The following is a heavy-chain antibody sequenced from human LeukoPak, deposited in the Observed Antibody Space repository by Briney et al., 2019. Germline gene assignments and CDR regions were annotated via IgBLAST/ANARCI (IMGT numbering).Heavy chain of an antibody. Sequence: GESLKISCKGSGYSFTTYWIGWVRQTPGKGLEWMGIIYPGDSDTRYSPSFQGQVTISADKSISTAYLQWSSLKASDTAMCYCARSDGYNSYDAFDIWGQGTMVTVSS. J-gene: IGHJ3*02. CDR1: GYSFTTYW. D-gene: IGHD5-24*01. V-gene: IGHV5-51*01. CDR2: IYPGDSDT. CDR3: ARSDGYNSYDAFDI.